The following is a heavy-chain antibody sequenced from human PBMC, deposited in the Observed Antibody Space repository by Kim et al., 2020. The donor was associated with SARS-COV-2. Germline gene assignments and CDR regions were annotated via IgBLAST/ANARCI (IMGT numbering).Heavy chain of an antibody. D-gene: IGHD6-6*01. Sequence: GGSLRLSCAASGFTFSSYSMNWVRQAPGKGLEWVSSISSSSSYIYYADSVKGRFTISRDNAKNSLYLQMNSLRAEDTAVYYCASSSWFDWFDPWGQGTLVTVSS. V-gene: IGHV3-21*01. CDR3: ASSSWFDWFDP. J-gene: IGHJ5*02. CDR2: ISSSSSYI. CDR1: GFTFSSYS.